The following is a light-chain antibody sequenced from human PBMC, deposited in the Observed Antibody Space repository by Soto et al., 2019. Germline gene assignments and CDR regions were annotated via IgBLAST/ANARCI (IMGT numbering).Light chain of an antibody. V-gene: IGKV3-15*01. J-gene: IGKJ5*01. Sequence: IVMTQSPATLSVSPGERATLSFRASQSVSSNLAWYQQKPGPSPRLLIYGASNRATGIPARFSGSGSGTECTLTVRSLQSADFAFYYWQQYNNWPQITFGQGTRLEIK. CDR2: GAS. CDR3: QQYNNWPQIT. CDR1: QSVSSN.